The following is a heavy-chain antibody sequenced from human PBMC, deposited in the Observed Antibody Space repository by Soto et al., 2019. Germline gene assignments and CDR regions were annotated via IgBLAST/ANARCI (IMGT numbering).Heavy chain of an antibody. J-gene: IGHJ6*02. CDR3: SRGDSGYDFSVMDV. V-gene: IGHV3-21*01. D-gene: IGHD5-12*01. Sequence: EVQLVESGGGLVKPGGSLRLSCAASGFTLSSYYMNWVRQAPGKGLEWVSSISSSRSYIYYADSVKGRFTISRDNAKNSLYLQMNSLRAADTAVYYCSRGDSGYDFSVMDVWGQGTTATVSS. CDR1: GFTLSSYY. CDR2: ISSSRSYI.